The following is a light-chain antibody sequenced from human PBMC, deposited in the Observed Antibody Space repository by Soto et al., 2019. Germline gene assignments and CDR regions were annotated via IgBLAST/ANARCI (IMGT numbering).Light chain of an antibody. V-gene: IGKV1-5*01. J-gene: IGKJ1*01. CDR2: DAS. CDR3: QQYNSYWT. Sequence: DIQMTQSPSTRSASGVDRGTVTCRASQSISSWLAWYQQKPGKAPKLLIYDASSLESGVPSRFSGSGSGTEFTLTISSLQPDDFATYYCQQYNSYWTLGQGTKVDI. CDR1: QSISSW.